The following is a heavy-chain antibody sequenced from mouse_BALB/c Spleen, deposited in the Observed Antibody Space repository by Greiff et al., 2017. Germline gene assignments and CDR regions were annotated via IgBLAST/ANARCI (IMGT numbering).Heavy chain of an antibody. V-gene: IGHV3-2*02. Sequence: DVKLVESGPGLVKPSQSLSLTCSVTGYSITSGYYWNWIRQFPGNKLEWMGYISYSGSTSYNPSLKSRISITRDTSKNQFFLQLNSVTTEDTATYYCARYDGYYYDYWGQGTTLTVSS. D-gene: IGHD2-3*01. CDR1: GYSITSGYY. CDR2: ISYSGST. CDR3: ARYDGYYYDY. J-gene: IGHJ2*01.